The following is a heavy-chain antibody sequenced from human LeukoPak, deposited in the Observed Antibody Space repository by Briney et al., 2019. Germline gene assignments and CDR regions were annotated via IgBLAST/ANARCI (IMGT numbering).Heavy chain of an antibody. Sequence: SETLSLTCTVSGYSFSSGYYWGWIRQPPGKGLEWVGSIYHSGSTYYNPSLKSRVTISVDTSKNQFSLKLSSVTAADTAVYYCASTLGLTAGTLRFDPWGQGTLVTVSS. CDR1: GYSFSSGYY. D-gene: IGHD6-13*01. CDR3: ASTLGLTAGTLRFDP. CDR2: IYHSGST. V-gene: IGHV4-38-2*02. J-gene: IGHJ5*02.